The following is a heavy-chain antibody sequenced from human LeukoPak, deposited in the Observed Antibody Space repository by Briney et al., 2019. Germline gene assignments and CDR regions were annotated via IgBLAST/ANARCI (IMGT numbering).Heavy chain of an antibody. CDR1: GFTSSDYY. D-gene: IGHD3-9*01. CDR3: ARAGTYYDILTGYYSSGGPYYFDY. V-gene: IGHV3-11*04. CDR2: ISSSSSTI. Sequence: GSLRLSCAASGFTSSDYYMSWIRQAPGKGLEWVSYISSSSSTIYYADSVKGRFTISRDNAKNSLYLQMNSLRAEDTAVYYCARAGTYYDILTGYYSSGGPYYFDYWGQGTLVTVSS. J-gene: IGHJ4*02.